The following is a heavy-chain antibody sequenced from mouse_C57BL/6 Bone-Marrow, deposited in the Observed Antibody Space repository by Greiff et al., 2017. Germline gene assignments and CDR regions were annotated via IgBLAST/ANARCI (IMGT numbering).Heavy chain of an antibody. CDR3: TALGFAY. V-gene: IGHV14-4*01. J-gene: IGHJ3*01. Sequence: EVQRVESGAELVRPGASVKLSCTASGFNIKDDYMHWVKQRPEQGLEWIGWIDPENGDTEYASKFQGKATITADTSSNTASLQLSSLTSEDTAVYYCTALGFAYWGQGTLVTVSA. CDR1: GFNIKDDY. CDR2: IDPENGDT.